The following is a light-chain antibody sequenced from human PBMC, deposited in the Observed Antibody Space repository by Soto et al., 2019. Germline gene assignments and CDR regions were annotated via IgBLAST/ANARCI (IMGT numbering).Light chain of an antibody. CDR3: SSYTSSSTSVV. Sequence: QSALTQPASVSGSPGQSITISCTGTSSDLGGYDYVSWYQQHPGKAPKLIIYDVTNRPSGVSYRFSGSKSGNTASLTISGLQAEDEADYYCSSYTSSSTSVVFGGGTKLTVL. CDR2: DVT. J-gene: IGLJ2*01. CDR1: SSDLGGYDY. V-gene: IGLV2-14*01.